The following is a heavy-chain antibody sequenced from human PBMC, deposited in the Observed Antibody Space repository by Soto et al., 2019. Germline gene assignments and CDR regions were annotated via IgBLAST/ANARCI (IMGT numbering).Heavy chain of an antibody. J-gene: IGHJ6*02. Sequence: QVQLVQSGAEVKKPGSSVKVSCKASGGTFSSYAISWVRQAPGQGLEWMGGIIPIFGTANYAQKFQGRVPITADDSTSTGYMELSSLRSEDTAVNYCARDVCLAQSIDYYYYGMDVWGQGTTVTVSS. CDR3: ARDVCLAQSIDYYYYGMDV. CDR1: GGTFSSYA. D-gene: IGHD2-8*01. CDR2: IIPIFGTA. V-gene: IGHV1-69*12.